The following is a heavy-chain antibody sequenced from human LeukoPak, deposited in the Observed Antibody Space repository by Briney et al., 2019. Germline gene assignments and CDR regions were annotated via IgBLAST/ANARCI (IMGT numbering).Heavy chain of an antibody. D-gene: IGHD1-14*01. CDR2: INPSGGST. V-gene: IGHV1-46*01. J-gene: IGHJ6*03. Sequence: ASVKVSCKASGYTFTGYYMHWARQAPGQGLEWMGIINPSGGSTSYAQKFQGRVTMTRDTSTSTVYMELSSLRSEDTAVYYCARSSGRSPNRDYMDVWGKGTTVTISS. CDR1: GYTFTGYY. CDR3: ARSSGRSPNRDYMDV.